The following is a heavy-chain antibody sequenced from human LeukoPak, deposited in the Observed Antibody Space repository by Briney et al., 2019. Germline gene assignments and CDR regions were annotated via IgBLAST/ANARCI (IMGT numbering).Heavy chain of an antibody. J-gene: IGHJ4*02. V-gene: IGHV3-43*02. CDR3: AKESGKFDY. CDR2: ISADGGST. Sequence: PGGSLRLSCVASGLNFDDSAMHWVRQAPGKGLECVSLISADGGSTFSADSVKGRFSISRDNSKNSLYLRMNSLRSEDTAMYYCAKESGKFDYWGQGTLVAVSS. CDR1: GLNFDDSA.